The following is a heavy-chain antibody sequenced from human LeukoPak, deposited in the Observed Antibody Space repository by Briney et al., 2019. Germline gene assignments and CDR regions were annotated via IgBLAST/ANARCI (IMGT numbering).Heavy chain of an antibody. CDR2: MYTGGDT. CDR1: GFAVSSHY. J-gene: IGHJ4*02. V-gene: IGHV3-53*01. Sequence: GGSLRLSCSASGFAVSSHYMSWVRQGPGKGLEWVSVMYTGGDTFYADSVKGRFTISRDNSKNTLYLQMNSLRAEDTAVYYCAKAQIAAAGKSLNDYWGQGTLVTVSS. D-gene: IGHD6-13*01. CDR3: AKAQIAAAGKSLNDY.